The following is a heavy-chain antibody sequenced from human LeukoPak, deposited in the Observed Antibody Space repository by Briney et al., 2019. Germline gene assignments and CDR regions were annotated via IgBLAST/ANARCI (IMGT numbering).Heavy chain of an antibody. J-gene: IGHJ6*02. CDR2: ISSSSNTI. Sequence: GGSLRLSRAASGFTFSSYSMNWVRQAPGKGLEWVSYISSSSNTIYYADSVKGRFTISRDNAKNSLYLQMNSLRADDTAVYYCARTMVRGVGGMDVWGQGTTVTVSS. V-gene: IGHV3-48*01. CDR1: GFTFSSYS. D-gene: IGHD3-10*01. CDR3: ARTMVRGVGGMDV.